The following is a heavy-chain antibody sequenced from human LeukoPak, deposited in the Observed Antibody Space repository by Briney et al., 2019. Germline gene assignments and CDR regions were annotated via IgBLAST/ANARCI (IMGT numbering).Heavy chain of an antibody. V-gene: IGHV4-34*01. CDR3: ARGPYCNGGNCYYPEYYLDY. D-gene: IGHD2-15*01. J-gene: IGHJ4*02. CDR2: IFYSGST. CDR1: GGSFSGYY. Sequence: SETLSLTCAVYGGSFSGYYWSWIRQPPGKGLEWIGNIFYSGSTYYSPSLKSRVTISLDTSRNQFSLTLSSLTAADTAVYYCARGPYCNGGNCYYPEYYLDYWGQGTLVIVSS.